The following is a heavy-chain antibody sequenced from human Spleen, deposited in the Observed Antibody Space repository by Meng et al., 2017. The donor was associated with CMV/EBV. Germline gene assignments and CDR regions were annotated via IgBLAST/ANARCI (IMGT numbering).Heavy chain of an antibody. CDR2: IYYSGST. J-gene: IGHJ3*02. D-gene: IGHD3-3*01. Sequence: GSLRLSCTVSGGSISSDSHYWGWIRQPPGKGLEWIGSIYYSGSTSYNPSLKSRVTMSLDMSKNQFSLNLSSVTAADTAVYHCARAPRSITVFGMPRYDAFDIWGQGTMVTVSS. CDR1: GGSISSDSHY. CDR3: ARAPRSITVFGMPRYDAFDI. V-gene: IGHV4-39*01.